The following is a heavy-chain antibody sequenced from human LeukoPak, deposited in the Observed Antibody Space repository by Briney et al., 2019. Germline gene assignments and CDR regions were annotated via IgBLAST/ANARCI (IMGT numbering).Heavy chain of an antibody. CDR1: GGSFSGYY. D-gene: IGHD5-18*01. CDR3: ASLRLRGYSYGYDYYYYYYMDV. Sequence: SETLSLTCAVYGGSFSGYYWSWFRQPPGKGLEWIGEINHSGSTNYNPSLKSRVTISVETSKNQFSLMLSSVTAADTAVYYCASLRLRGYSYGYDYYYYYYMDVWGKGTTVTISS. J-gene: IGHJ6*03. V-gene: IGHV4-34*01. CDR2: INHSGST.